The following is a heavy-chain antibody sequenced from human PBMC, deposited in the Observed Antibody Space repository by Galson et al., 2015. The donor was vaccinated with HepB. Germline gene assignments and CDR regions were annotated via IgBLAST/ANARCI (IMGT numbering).Heavy chain of an antibody. CDR3: ALLGMTTVTTFDY. CDR2: INPSGGST. Sequence: SVKVSCKASGYTFTSYYMHWVRQAPGQGLEWMGIINPSGGSTSYAQKFQGRVTMTRDTSTSTAYMELSSLRSEDTAVYYCALLGMTTVTTFDYWGQGTLVTVSS. D-gene: IGHD4-17*01. V-gene: IGHV1-46*01. J-gene: IGHJ4*02. CDR1: GYTFTSYY.